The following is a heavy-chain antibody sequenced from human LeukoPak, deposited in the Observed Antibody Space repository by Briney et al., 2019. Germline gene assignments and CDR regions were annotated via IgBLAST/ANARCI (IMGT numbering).Heavy chain of an antibody. V-gene: IGHV4-59*01. Sequence: SETLSLTCTVSGGSISSYYWTWIRQPPGGGLEWIGYIYYSGSSTYYNPSLNSRVTISVDTSKNQFSLKVTSVTAADTAVYYCAREGLGYGDNVHEWWFDPWGQGTLVTVSS. J-gene: IGHJ5*02. D-gene: IGHD4-17*01. CDR1: GGSISSYY. CDR2: IYYSGSST. CDR3: AREGLGYGDNVHEWWFDP.